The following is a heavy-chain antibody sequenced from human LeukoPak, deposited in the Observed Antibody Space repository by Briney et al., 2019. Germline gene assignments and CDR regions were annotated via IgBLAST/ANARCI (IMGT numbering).Heavy chain of an antibody. CDR3: SIGGAGVVVPAAPLSPSTMDV. Sequence: SETLSLTCAVYGWSFSGYYWSWIRQPPGKGLEWIGEINHSGSTNYNPSLKSRVTLSVDTSKNQFSLKLSSVTAADTAVYYCSIGGAGVVVPAAPLSPSTMDVWGQGTTVTVSS. CDR1: GWSFSGYY. J-gene: IGHJ6*02. V-gene: IGHV4-34*01. CDR2: INHSGST. D-gene: IGHD2-2*01.